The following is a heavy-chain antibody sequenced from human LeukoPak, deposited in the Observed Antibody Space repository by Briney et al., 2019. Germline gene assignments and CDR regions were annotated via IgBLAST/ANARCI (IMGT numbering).Heavy chain of an antibody. CDR2: ISSNGGST. J-gene: IGHJ6*03. D-gene: IGHD3-10*01. CDR1: GYTFTSYA. CDR3: AKEMLGFGEELGSDYYMDV. V-gene: IGHV3-64*01. Sequence: RASVKVSCKASGYTFTSYAMHWVRQAPGKGLEYVSAISSNGGSTYYANSVKGRFTISRDNSKNTLYLQMNSLRAEDTAVYYCAKEMLGFGEELGSDYYMDVWGKGTTVTVSS.